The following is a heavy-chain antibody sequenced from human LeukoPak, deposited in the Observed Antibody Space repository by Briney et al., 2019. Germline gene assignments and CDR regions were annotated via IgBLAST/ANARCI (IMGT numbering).Heavy chain of an antibody. Sequence: GASVKVSCKASGYTFTGYYMHWVRQAPGQGLEWMGWINPNSGGTNYAQKFQGRVTMTRDTSISTAYMELSRLRSDDTAVYYCARGTGFWSGYYWDYYYYGMDVWGQGTTVTVSS. J-gene: IGHJ6*02. CDR2: INPNSGGT. D-gene: IGHD3-3*01. V-gene: IGHV1-2*02. CDR1: GYTFTGYY. CDR3: ARGTGFWSGYYWDYYYYGMDV.